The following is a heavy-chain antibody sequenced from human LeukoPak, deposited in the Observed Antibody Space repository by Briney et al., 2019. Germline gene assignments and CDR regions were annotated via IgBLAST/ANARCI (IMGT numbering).Heavy chain of an antibody. CDR1: GFTFSSYW. CDR3: AKGGRDILTGYQEYYFDY. J-gene: IGHJ4*02. CDR2: ISGSGGST. Sequence: PGGSLRLSCAASGFTFSSYWMSWVRQAPGKGLEWVSGISGSGGSTYYADSVKGRFTISRDNSKNTLYLQMNSLRAEDTAVYYCAKGGRDILTGYQEYYFDYWGQGTLVTVSS. D-gene: IGHD3-9*01. V-gene: IGHV3-23*01.